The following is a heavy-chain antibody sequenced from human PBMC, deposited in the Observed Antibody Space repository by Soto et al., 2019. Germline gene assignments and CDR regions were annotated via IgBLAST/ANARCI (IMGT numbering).Heavy chain of an antibody. D-gene: IGHD4-17*01. CDR1: GESIATGAFY. V-gene: IGHV4-31*03. CDR3: AREGDYRTWFEP. Sequence: SETLSLTCTVSGESIATGAFYWSWIRLQSGKGPEWIGSIFYAGDTYYNPSLKSRVEISLDGSQNQFSLNLRSVTAAGTAVYYCAREGDYRTWFEPWGPGTLVTVSS. CDR2: IFYAGDT. J-gene: IGHJ5*02.